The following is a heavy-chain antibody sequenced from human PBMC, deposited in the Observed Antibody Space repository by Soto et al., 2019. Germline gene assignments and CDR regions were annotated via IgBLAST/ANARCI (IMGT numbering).Heavy chain of an antibody. Sequence: SEALSLTCTVSGGSIISSSYYWGLIRQPPGKGLEWIGSIYYSGSTYYNPSLKSRVTISVDTSKNQFSLKLSSVTAADTAVYYCARLTRQTPGATKSFHYWGQGTLVTVSS. CDR3: ARLTRQTPGATKSFHY. J-gene: IGHJ4*02. CDR1: GGSIISSSYY. D-gene: IGHD2-15*01. CDR2: IYYSGST. V-gene: IGHV4-39*01.